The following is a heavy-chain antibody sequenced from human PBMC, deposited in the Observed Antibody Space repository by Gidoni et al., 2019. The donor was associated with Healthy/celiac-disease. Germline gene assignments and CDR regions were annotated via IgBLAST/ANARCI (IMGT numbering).Heavy chain of an antibody. D-gene: IGHD5-18*01. Sequence: EVQLLESGGGLVQPGGSLRLSCAASGFTFSSYAMSWVRQAPGKGLEWVSAISGSGGSTYYADSVKGRFTISRDNSKNTLYLQMNSLRAEDTAVYYCAKDRYSYGSGGEAFDIWGQGTMVTVSS. CDR3: AKDRYSYGSGGEAFDI. CDR1: GFTFSSYA. J-gene: IGHJ3*02. CDR2: ISGSGGST. V-gene: IGHV3-23*01.